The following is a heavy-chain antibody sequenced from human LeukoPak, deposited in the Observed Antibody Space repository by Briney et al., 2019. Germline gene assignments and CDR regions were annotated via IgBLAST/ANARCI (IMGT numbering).Heavy chain of an antibody. Sequence: PGGSLRLSCAASGFTFSSYGMHWVRQAPGKGLEWVSSIGGSSSSLYYAESVKGRFTISRDNARNSLYLQMNSLRAEDTAVYYCAKEAGQDYGALDAFDVWGQGTMVTVSS. D-gene: IGHD4-17*01. V-gene: IGHV3-21*01. CDR3: AKEAGQDYGALDAFDV. CDR2: IGGSSSSL. CDR1: GFTFSSYG. J-gene: IGHJ3*01.